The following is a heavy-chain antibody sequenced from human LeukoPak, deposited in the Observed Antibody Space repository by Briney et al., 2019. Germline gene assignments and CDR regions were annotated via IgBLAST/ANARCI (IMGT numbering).Heavy chain of an antibody. CDR1: GGSISSSSFF. J-gene: IGHJ4*02. V-gene: IGHV4-39*01. D-gene: IGHD2-2*01. CDR3: ARYCSSTSCNIDF. CDR2: IYYSGST. Sequence: PSETLSLTCTVSGGSISSSSFFWGWIRQPPGKGLEWIGSIYYSGSTYYNPSLKSRVTISVDTSKSQFSLKLSSVTAADTAVYYCARYCSSTSCNIDFWGQGTLVTVSS.